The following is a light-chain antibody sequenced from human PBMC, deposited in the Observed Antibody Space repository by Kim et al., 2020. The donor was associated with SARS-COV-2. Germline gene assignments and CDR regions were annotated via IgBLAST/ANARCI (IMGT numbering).Light chain of an antibody. Sequence: GQPVTITGTGTSNDVGDYNHVSWYQQHPGKAPKLMIYQVTKRPSGVPDRFSGSKSGNTASLTVSGLQAEDEGDYYCSSYAGKKNVLFGGGTQLTVL. V-gene: IGLV2-8*01. CDR1: SNDVGDYNH. CDR3: SSYAGKKNVL. CDR2: QVT. J-gene: IGLJ2*01.